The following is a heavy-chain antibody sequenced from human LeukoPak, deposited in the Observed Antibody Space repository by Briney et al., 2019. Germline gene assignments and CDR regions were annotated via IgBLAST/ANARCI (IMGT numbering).Heavy chain of an antibody. V-gene: IGHV4-34*01. Sequence: PSETLSLTCAVYGGSFSGYYWSWIRQPPGKGLEWIGEINHSGSTNYNPSLKSRVTISVDTSKNQFSQKLSSVTAADTAVYYCARVGLDIVATTFDYWGQGTLVTVSS. J-gene: IGHJ4*02. CDR1: GGSFSGYY. D-gene: IGHD5-12*01. CDR3: ARVGLDIVATTFDY. CDR2: INHSGST.